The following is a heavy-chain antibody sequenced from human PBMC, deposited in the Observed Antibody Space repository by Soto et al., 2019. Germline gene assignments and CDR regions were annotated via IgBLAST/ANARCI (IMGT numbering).Heavy chain of an antibody. V-gene: IGHV3-23*01. D-gene: IGHD6-6*01. J-gene: IGHJ5*02. CDR3: ASGGSIAAHRAAGLFDP. Sequence: PGGSLRLSCAASGFTFRSYAMSWVRQAPGKGLEWVSAISGSGGSTYYADSVKGRFTISRDNSKNTLYLQMNSLRAEDTAVYYCASGGSIAAHRAAGLFDPWGQGTLVTVSS. CDR1: GFTFRSYA. CDR2: ISGSGGST.